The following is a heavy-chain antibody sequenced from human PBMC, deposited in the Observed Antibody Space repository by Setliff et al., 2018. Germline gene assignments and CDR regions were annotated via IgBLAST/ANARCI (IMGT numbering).Heavy chain of an antibody. D-gene: IGHD3-16*01. J-gene: IGHJ4*02. CDR3: ARDGGEY. CDR1: GFTFSSYS. Sequence: PGGSLRLSCAASGFTFSSYSMNWVRQAPGKGLEWVSSISSSSSYIYYVDSVKGRFTISRDNAKNSLYLQMNSLRAEDTAVYYCARDGGEYWGQGTLVTVSS. CDR2: ISSSSSYI. V-gene: IGHV3-21*01.